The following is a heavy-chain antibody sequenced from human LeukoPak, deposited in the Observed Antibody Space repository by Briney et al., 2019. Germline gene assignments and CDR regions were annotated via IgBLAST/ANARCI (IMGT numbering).Heavy chain of an antibody. D-gene: IGHD6-25*01. CDR2: ISGSDGRT. CDR1: GFTFSSYA. Sequence: GGSLRLSCAASGFTFSSYAMSWVRQAPGKGLEWVSSISGSDGRTYYADSVKGRFTISRDNFKNTLYLQMNSLRAEDTAVYYCAKQHAATGGYFDYWGQGTLVTVSS. J-gene: IGHJ4*02. V-gene: IGHV3-23*01. CDR3: AKQHAATGGYFDY.